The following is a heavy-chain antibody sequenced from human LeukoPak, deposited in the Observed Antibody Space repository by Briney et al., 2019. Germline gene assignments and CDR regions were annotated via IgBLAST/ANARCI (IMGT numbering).Heavy chain of an antibody. Sequence: SETLSLTCTVSGGSISSSSYYWGWIRQPPGKGLEWIGSIYYSGSTYYNPSLKSRVTISVDTSKNQFSLKLSSVTAADTAVYYCARVGGWDYYFDYWGQGTLVTVSS. CDR3: ARVGGWDYYFDY. J-gene: IGHJ4*02. D-gene: IGHD1-26*01. V-gene: IGHV4-39*07. CDR1: GGSISSSSYY. CDR2: IYYSGST.